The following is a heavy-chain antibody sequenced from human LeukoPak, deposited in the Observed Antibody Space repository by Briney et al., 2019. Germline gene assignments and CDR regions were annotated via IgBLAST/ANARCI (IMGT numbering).Heavy chain of an antibody. Sequence: GGSLRLSXAASGFTFSSYAMSWVRQTPGKGLEWVSAISGSGGSTYYADSVKGRFTISRDNPKNTLYLQMNSLRAEDTAVYYCAKHLDGYNDYWGQGTLVTVSS. V-gene: IGHV3-23*01. D-gene: IGHD5-24*01. CDR1: GFTFSSYA. CDR3: AKHLDGYNDY. J-gene: IGHJ4*02. CDR2: ISGSGGST.